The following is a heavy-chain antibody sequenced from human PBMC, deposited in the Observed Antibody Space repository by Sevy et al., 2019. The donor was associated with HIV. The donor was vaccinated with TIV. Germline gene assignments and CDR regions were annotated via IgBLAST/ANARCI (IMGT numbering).Heavy chain of an antibody. CDR1: GFTFSSYD. D-gene: IGHD6-6*01. J-gene: IGHJ6*03. Sequence: GGSLRLSCAASGFTFSSYDMHWVRQATGKGLEWVSAIGTAGDTYYPGSVKGRFTISRENAKNSLYLQMNSLRAGDTAVYYCARVQGSIAARFYYYYYMDVWGKGTTVTVSS. CDR3: ARVQGSIAARFYYYYYMDV. V-gene: IGHV3-13*01. CDR2: IGTAGDT.